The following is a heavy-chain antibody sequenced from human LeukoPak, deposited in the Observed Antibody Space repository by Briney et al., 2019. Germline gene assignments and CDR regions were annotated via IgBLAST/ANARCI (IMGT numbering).Heavy chain of an antibody. CDR3: AKDDAWLRFGE. CDR2: ISPSGDIT. V-gene: IGHV3-23*01. D-gene: IGHD3-10*01. CDR1: GFTFSSYG. J-gene: IGHJ4*02. Sequence: GGSLRLSCAASGFTFSSYGMTWVRQASGKGLEWVSGISPSGDITYYADSVKGRFTISRDNSKNTLYLEVISLTAEDTAVYYCAKDDAWLRFGEWSQGTLVTVSS.